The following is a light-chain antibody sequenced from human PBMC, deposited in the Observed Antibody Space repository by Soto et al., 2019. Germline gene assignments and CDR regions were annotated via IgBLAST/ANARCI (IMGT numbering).Light chain of an antibody. J-gene: IGKJ4*01. CDR1: ENIFTF. Sequence: DIQLIQSPATLSASVGDRITITCRASENIFTFLAWYQQRSGRAPNLLIYAASDLETGVPSRFSGRGSGTEVTLTIDSLQPDDSATYYCQHYNTQSITFGGGTKVDVK. V-gene: IGKV1-5*01. CDR3: QHYNTQSIT. CDR2: AAS.